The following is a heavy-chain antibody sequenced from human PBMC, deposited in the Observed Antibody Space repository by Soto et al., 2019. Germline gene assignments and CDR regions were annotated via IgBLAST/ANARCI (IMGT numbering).Heavy chain of an antibody. CDR2: IHSDGSST. J-gene: IGHJ3*01. D-gene: IGHD3-10*01. Sequence: VQLVESGGGLVRPGGSLRLSCAASGFTFSYYWMHWVRQAPGKGLGWVSRIHSDGSSTTYADFVKGRFIISRDNARNTVDLQMTSVRVEDTAVYYCASGDRGAFDLWGQGTVVTVSS. CDR3: ASGDRGAFDL. CDR1: GFTFSYYW. V-gene: IGHV3-74*01.